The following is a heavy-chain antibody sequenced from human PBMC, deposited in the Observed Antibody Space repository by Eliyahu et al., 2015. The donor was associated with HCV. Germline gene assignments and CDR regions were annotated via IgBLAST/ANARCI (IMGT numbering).Heavy chain of an antibody. CDR3: ASPGEGTVTTFVYYYYYYGMDV. Sequence: VQLVQSGAEVKKPGSSVKVSCKASGGTFSSYAISWVRQAPGQGLEWMGGIIPIFGTANYAQKFQKFQGRVTITAAKSAYTALSSLRSEDTAVYYCASPGEGTVTTFVYYYYYYGMDVWGQGTTVTVSS. CDR1: GGTFSSYA. V-gene: IGHV1-69*06. CDR2: IIPIFGTA. D-gene: IGHD4-11*01. J-gene: IGHJ6*02.